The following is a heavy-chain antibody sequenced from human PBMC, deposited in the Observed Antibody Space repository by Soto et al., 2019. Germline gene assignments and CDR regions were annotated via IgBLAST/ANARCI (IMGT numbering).Heavy chain of an antibody. J-gene: IGHJ6*03. D-gene: IGHD3-22*01. CDR1: GGTFSSYA. V-gene: IGHV1-69*13. CDR3: ARGYYDSSGYYYDSSYYYYYMDV. Sequence: ASVKVSCKASGGTFSSYAISWVRQAPGQGLEWMGGIIPIFGTANYAQKFQGRVTITADEATSTAYMELSSLRSEDTAVYYCARGYYDSSGYYYDSSYYYYYMDVWGKGITVTVSS. CDR2: IIPIFGTA.